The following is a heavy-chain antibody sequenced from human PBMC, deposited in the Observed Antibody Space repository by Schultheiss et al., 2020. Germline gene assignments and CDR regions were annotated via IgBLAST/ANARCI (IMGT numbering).Heavy chain of an antibody. D-gene: IGHD3-10*01. CDR1: GGSFSGYY. J-gene: IGHJ6*02. V-gene: IGHV4-34*01. CDR3: ARSSSFYYGSGSFPGHYGMDV. CDR2: IYYSGST. Sequence: ESLKISCAVYGGSFSGYYWGWIRQSPGKGLEWIGYIYYSGSTNYNPSLKSRISISIDTSKNQFSLKLNSVTAADTAVYYCARSSSFYYGSGSFPGHYGMDVWDQGTTVTVSS.